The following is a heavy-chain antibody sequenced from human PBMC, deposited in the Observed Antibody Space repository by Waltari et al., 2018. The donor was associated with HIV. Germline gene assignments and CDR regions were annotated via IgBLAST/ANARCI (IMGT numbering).Heavy chain of an antibody. Sequence: QVQLQQWGAGLLKPSETLSLTCAVYGGSFSGNYWTWIRQPPGKGLEWIGEIYHGGSPNYSPSLKSRVTILMDSSKKQFSLKMTSVTVADTGVYYCARVPRSVVGVPGDTRAQGTLITVS. V-gene: IGHV4-34*01. CDR1: GGSFSGNY. J-gene: IGHJ4*02. CDR2: IYHGGSP. CDR3: ARVPRSVVGVPGDT. D-gene: IGHD4-17*01.